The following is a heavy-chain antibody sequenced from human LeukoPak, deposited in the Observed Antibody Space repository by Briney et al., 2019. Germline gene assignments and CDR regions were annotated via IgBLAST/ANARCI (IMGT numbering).Heavy chain of an antibody. Sequence: PGGSLRLSCAASGFTFSSYEMNWVRQAPGKGLEWVSYISSSGSTIYYADSVKGRFTISRDNAKNSLYLQLNSLRAEDTAVYYCAVGAKGNDYWGQGTLVTVSS. D-gene: IGHD1-26*01. J-gene: IGHJ4*02. V-gene: IGHV3-48*03. CDR2: ISSSGSTI. CDR1: GFTFSSYE. CDR3: AVGAKGNDY.